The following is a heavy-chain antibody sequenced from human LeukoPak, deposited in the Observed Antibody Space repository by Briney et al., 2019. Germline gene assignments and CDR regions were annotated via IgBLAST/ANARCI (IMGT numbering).Heavy chain of an antibody. V-gene: IGHV4-39*01. CDR2: IYYSGST. J-gene: IGHJ4*02. CDR3: ARLVYYGSGSYHYYFDY. CDR1: GGSISSNNYY. D-gene: IGHD3-10*01. Sequence: SETLSLTYTVSGGSISSNNYYWGWIRQPPGKGLEWIGTIYYSGSTYYNPSLKSRVTISVDTSKNQFSLKLSSVTAADTAVYYCARLVYYGSGSYHYYFDYWGQGTLVTVSS.